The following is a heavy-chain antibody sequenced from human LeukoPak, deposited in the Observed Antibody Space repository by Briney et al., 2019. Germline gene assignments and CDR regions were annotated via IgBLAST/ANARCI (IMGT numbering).Heavy chain of an antibody. CDR1: GFTFSSYG. J-gene: IGHJ4*02. Sequence: GGSLRLSCAASGFTFSSYGMSWVRQAPGKGLEWVSAISGSGGSTYYADSVKGRFTISRDNSKNSLYLQMNSLRAEDTAVYYCVTNFDPDVDWGQGTLVTVSS. CDR2: ISGSGGST. V-gene: IGHV3-23*01. CDR3: VTNFDPDVD. D-gene: IGHD3-9*01.